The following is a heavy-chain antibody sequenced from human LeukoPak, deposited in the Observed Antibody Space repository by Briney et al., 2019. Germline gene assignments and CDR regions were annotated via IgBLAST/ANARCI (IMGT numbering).Heavy chain of an antibody. D-gene: IGHD6-6*01. CDR3: ARRGGEAARGGFDP. V-gene: IGHV1-2*02. J-gene: IGHJ5*02. CDR2: INPNSGGT. Sequence: ASVKVSCKASGYTFIGYYMHWVRQAPGQGLEWMGWINPNSGGTNYAQKFQGRVTMTRDTSISTAYMELSRLRSDDTAVYYCARRGGEAARGGFDPWGQGTLVTVSS. CDR1: GYTFIGYY.